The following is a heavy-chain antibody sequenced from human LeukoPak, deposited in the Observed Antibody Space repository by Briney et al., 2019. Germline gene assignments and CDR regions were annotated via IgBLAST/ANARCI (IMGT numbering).Heavy chain of an antibody. CDR3: ARFSAGSYEYAFDI. D-gene: IGHD3-16*01. CDR1: GFTFSDYN. Sequence: GGSLRLSCATSGFTFSDYNMNWVRQAPGKGLEWVANIKQDGSEKYYVDSVKGRFTISRDNAKNSLYLQMNSLRAEDTAVYYCARFSAGSYEYAFDIWGQGTMVTVSS. CDR2: IKQDGSEK. V-gene: IGHV3-7*01. J-gene: IGHJ3*02.